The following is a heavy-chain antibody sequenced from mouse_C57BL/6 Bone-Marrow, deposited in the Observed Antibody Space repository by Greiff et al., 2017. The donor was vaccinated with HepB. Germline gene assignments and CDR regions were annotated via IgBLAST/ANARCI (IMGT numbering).Heavy chain of an antibody. CDR1: EYEFPSHD. J-gene: IGHJ1*03. CDR2: INSDGGST. Sequence: EVKVVESGGGLVQPGESLKLSCESNEYEFPSHDMSWVRKTPEKRLELVAAINSDGGSTYYPDTMERRFIISRDNTKKTQYLQMSSLRSEDTALYYCARRSFYWYFDVWGTGTTVTVSS. V-gene: IGHV5-2*03. CDR3: ARRSFYWYFDV.